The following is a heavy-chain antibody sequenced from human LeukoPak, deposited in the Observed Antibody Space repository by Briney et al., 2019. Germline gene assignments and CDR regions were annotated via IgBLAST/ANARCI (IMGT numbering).Heavy chain of an antibody. J-gene: IGHJ4*02. CDR3: ARSEGYCSGGSCYGGYYFDH. Sequence: GESLKISCKGSGYSFTSYWIGWVRQMPGKGLEWMGIIYPGDSDTRYSPSFQGQVTISADKSISTAYLQWSSLKASDTAMYYCARSEGYCSGGSCYGGYYFDHWGQGTLVTVSS. CDR2: IYPGDSDT. V-gene: IGHV5-51*01. CDR1: GYSFTSYW. D-gene: IGHD2-15*01.